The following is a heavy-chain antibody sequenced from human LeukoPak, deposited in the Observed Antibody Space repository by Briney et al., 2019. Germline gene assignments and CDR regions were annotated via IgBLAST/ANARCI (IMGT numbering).Heavy chain of an antibody. CDR2: IRYDGSEK. V-gene: IGHV3-30*02. J-gene: IGHJ4*02. CDR1: GLTFSSFG. Sequence: GGSLRLSCAASGLTFSSFGMHWVRQAPGKGLEWVAFIRYDGSEKSYADFVKGRFTISRDNSDNTLHLQMNSLRAEDTAVYYCARVRARSYCSSNSCYGYWGQGTLVSVSS. D-gene: IGHD2-2*01. CDR3: ARVRARSYCSSNSCYGY.